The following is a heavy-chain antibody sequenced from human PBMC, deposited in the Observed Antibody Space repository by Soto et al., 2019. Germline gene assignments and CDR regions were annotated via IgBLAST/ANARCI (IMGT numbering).Heavy chain of an antibody. CDR1: GDSVSSNYW. CDR3: AKFPREVFGGVNYNWFDP. J-gene: IGHJ5*02. D-gene: IGHD3-3*01. Sequence: SETLSLTCAVSGDSVSSNYWWSWVRRPPGKGLEWIGEVYHSGSTNYNPSLKSRVTISIDKSQNQFSLRLNSVTAADTAVYYCAKFPREVFGGVNYNWFDPWGQGTLVTVSS. CDR2: VYHSGST. V-gene: IGHV4-4*02.